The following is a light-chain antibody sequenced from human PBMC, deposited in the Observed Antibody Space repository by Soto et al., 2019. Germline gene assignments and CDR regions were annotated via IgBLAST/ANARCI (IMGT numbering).Light chain of an antibody. J-gene: IGKJ4*01. CDR2: RAS. CDR3: QRYNNWPLT. V-gene: IGKV3D-15*01. Sequence: MTQSPSTLSASVGDGVTITWRASQSVSSSYLAWYQPQPGQPPRLLIYRASRRATGIPDGFIGSGSGTEFPLTINSLQSEDFAVYYCQRYNNWPLTFGGGTKVDIK. CDR1: QSVSSSY.